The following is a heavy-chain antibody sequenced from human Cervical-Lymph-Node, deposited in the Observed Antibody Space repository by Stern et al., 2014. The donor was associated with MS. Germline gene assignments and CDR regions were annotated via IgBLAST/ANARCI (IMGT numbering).Heavy chain of an antibody. Sequence: EVHLVESGGGLVEPGGSLRLSCAASGFTFSNAWMSWVRPAPGKGLECVGRVTSKPDGGAADYTAPVQRRFIISRDDSKNTLYLQMNSLKIEDTAVYYCHHQAAGTRASHHYFGMDAWGQGTTVTVTS. D-gene: IGHD6-19*01. CDR2: VTSKPDGGAA. V-gene: IGHV3-15*01. J-gene: IGHJ6*02. CDR1: GFTFSNAW. CDR3: HHQAAGTRASHHYFGMDA.